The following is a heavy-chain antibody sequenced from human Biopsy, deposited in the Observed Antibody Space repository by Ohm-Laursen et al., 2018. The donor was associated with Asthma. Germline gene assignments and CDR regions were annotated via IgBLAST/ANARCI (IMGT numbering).Heavy chain of an antibody. CDR2: MSFDGRQT. D-gene: IGHD4-17*01. CDR1: GFSFNSYG. V-gene: IGHV3-30*18. J-gene: IGHJ3*02. CDR3: AKAIHGEPVDAFDI. Sequence: SLRLSCAASGFSFNSYGMHWVRQAPGKGLEWVAVMSFDGRQTYYADSVKGRFTISRDNSKNTLYLQMNSLRAEDTAVYYCAKAIHGEPVDAFDIWGQGTMVTVSS.